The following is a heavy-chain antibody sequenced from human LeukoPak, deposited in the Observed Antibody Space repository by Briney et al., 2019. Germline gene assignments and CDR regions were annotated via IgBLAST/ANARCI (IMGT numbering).Heavy chain of an antibody. CDR1: GFTFDDYA. D-gene: IGHD6-13*01. Sequence: GGSLRLSCAASGFTFDDYAMHWVRQAPGKGLEWVSGISWNSGSIGYADSVKGRFTISRDNAKNSLYLQMNSLRAEDTALYYCAKGGPGAAAGYDYWGQGTLVTVSP. J-gene: IGHJ4*02. CDR2: ISWNSGSI. V-gene: IGHV3-9*01. CDR3: AKGGPGAAAGYDY.